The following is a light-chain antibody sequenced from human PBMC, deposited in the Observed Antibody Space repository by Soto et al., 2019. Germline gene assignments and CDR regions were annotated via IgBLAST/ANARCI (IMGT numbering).Light chain of an antibody. Sequence: QSALTQPASVSGSPGQSITFSCTGTSSDVGGYNYVSWYQQHPGKAPKLMIYDVSNRPSGVSNRFSGSKSGNTASLTISGLQAEDEADNYCNSYTSSSTFVFGTGIKVTVL. V-gene: IGLV2-14*01. CDR2: DVS. J-gene: IGLJ1*01. CDR3: NSYTSSSTFV. CDR1: SSDVGGYNY.